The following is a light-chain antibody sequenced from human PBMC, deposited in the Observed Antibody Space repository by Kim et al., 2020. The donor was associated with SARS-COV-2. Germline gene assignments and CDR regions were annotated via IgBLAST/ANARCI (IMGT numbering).Light chain of an antibody. V-gene: IGKV2-30*01. J-gene: IGKJ2*01. CDR1: QSLVYSDGNIY. CDR3: MQGTHPFT. CDR2: KVS. Sequence: DVVMTQSPLSLPVTLGQPASVSCRSSQSLVYSDGNIYLNWFQQRPGQSPRRLIYKVSNRDSGVPDRFSGSGSGTDFTLKISRVEADDVGVYYCMQGTHPFTFGQGTKLEI.